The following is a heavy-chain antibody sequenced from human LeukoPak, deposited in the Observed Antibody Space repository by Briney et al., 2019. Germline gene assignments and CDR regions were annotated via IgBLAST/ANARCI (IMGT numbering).Heavy chain of an antibody. D-gene: IGHD6-19*01. CDR1: GFTVSSNY. J-gene: IGHJ4*02. CDR3: ARDLPYSSGWYLDY. V-gene: IGHV3-53*01. Sequence: GGSLRLSCAASGFTVSSNYMSWVRQAPGKVLEWVSVIYSGGSTYHADSVKGRFTISRDNSKNTLYLQMNSLRAEDTAVYYCARDLPYSSGWYLDYWGQGTLVTVPS. CDR2: IYSGGST.